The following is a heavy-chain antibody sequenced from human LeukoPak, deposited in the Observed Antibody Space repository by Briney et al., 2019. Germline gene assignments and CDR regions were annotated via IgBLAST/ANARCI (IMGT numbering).Heavy chain of an antibody. CDR1: GFTFSTYW. D-gene: IGHD3-10*02. Sequence: GGSLRLSCEASGFTFSTYWMSWVRQAPGKGLEWVANIKQDGSQTYHADSVKGRFTISRDNAENSLYLQMNSLRVEDTAVYYCAELGITMIGGVWGKGTTVTISS. V-gene: IGHV3-7*01. J-gene: IGHJ6*04. CDR2: IKQDGSQT. CDR3: AELGITMIGGV.